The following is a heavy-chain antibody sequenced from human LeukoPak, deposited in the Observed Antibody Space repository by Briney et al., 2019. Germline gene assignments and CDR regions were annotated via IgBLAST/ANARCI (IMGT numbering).Heavy chain of an antibody. CDR2: ISAGGGST. J-gene: IGHJ4*02. CDR3: AKDAAGPEY. CDR1: GLTFSDYS. Sequence: GGSLRLSCAVSGLTFSDYSMTWVRQAPGKGLFWVSDISAGGGSTYYADSVKGRFTISRDNSRNTLYLQMNSLRAEDTAVYYCAKDAAGPEYWGQGTLVTVSS. V-gene: IGHV3-23*01. D-gene: IGHD6-13*01.